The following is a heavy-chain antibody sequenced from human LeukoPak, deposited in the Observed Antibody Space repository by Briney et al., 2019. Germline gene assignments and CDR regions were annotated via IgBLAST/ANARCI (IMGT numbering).Heavy chain of an antibody. J-gene: IGHJ5*02. CDR2: ISAYNGNT. CDR3: ARLSSIAARPATNWFDP. V-gene: IGHV1-18*01. D-gene: IGHD6-6*01. Sequence: ASVKVSCKASGYTFTSYGISWVRQAPGQGLEWMGWISAYNGNTNYAQKLQGRVTMATDTSTSTAYMELSSLRSEDTAVYYCARLSSIAARPATNWFDPWGQGTLVTVSS. CDR1: GYTFTSYG.